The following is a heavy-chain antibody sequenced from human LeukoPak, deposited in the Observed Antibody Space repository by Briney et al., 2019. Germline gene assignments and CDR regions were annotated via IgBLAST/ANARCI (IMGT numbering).Heavy chain of an antibody. V-gene: IGHV3-48*01. CDR1: GFTFSSYS. Sequence: GGSLRLSCAASGFTFSSYSMAWVRQAPGKGLEWVSYISSSGSTIYYADSVKGRFTISRDNAKNSLYLQMNSLRAEDTAVYYCARDTAPEHLFDYWGQGTLVTVSS. CDR3: ARDTAPEHLFDY. J-gene: IGHJ4*02. CDR2: ISSSGSTI.